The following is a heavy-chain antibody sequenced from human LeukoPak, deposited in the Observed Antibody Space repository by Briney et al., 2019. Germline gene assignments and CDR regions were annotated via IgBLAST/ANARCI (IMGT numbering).Heavy chain of an antibody. J-gene: IGHJ4*02. CDR1: GITLSNYG. CDR2: ISDSGDNT. Sequence: GGSLRLSCAVSGITLSNYGMSWVRQAPGKGLEWVAGISDSGDNTKYADSVKGRFTISRDNPKNTLYLHMNSLRAEDTAVYFCAKRGVVIRVILVGFHKEAYYFDSWGQGALVTVSS. CDR3: AKRGVVIRVILVGFHKEAYYFDS. V-gene: IGHV3-23*01. D-gene: IGHD3-22*01.